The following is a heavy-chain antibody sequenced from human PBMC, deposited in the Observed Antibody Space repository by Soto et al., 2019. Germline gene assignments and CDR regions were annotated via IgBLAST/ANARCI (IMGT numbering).Heavy chain of an antibody. CDR3: ARLQAAVPHY. CDR2: IFYDGYT. D-gene: IGHD6-13*01. J-gene: IGHJ4*02. CDR1: GDSISGSPYF. Sequence: QVQLQESGPGRVMPSETLSLTCTVSGDSISGSPYFWGWIRQPPGKRLEWIGSIFYDGYTLYTPSLKSRVTISVDTSKNQFSLKLTSVAAADTAIYFCARLQAAVPHYWGQGILVTVSS. V-gene: IGHV4-39*01.